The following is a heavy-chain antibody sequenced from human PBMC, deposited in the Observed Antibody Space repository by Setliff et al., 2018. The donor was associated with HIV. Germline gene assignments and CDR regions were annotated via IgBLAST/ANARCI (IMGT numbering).Heavy chain of an antibody. Sequence: SETLSLTCTVSGGSISSGSHYWSWIRQPPGKGLEWIGSIYYSGSTNYNPSLKSRVTISVGTSENQFSLKLSSVTAADTAVYYCARRLGATVFYYFDYWGQGTLVTVSS. D-gene: IGHD3-16*01. CDR3: ARRLGATVFYYFDY. CDR1: GGSISSGSHY. CDR2: IYYSGST. V-gene: IGHV4-61*01. J-gene: IGHJ4*02.